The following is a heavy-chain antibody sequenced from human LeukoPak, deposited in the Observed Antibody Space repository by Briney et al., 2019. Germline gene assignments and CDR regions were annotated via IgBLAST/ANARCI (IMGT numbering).Heavy chain of an antibody. Sequence: PGGSLRPSCAASGFAFSSYGMHWVRQAPGKGLEWVAVIWYDGSNKYYADSVKGRFTISRDNSKNTLYLQMNPLRDEDTAVYYCARDRGSYWDGGNDYWGQGTLVTVSS. J-gene: IGHJ4*02. CDR3: ARDRGSYWDGGNDY. V-gene: IGHV3-33*01. D-gene: IGHD1-26*01. CDR2: IWYDGSNK. CDR1: GFAFSSYG.